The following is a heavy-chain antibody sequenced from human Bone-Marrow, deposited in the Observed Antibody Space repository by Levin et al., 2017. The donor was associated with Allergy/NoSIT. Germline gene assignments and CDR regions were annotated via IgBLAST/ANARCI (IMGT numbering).Heavy chain of an antibody. V-gene: IGHV1-2*02. Sequence: TGGSLRLSCKAAGYTFSGYYIHWVRQAAGQGLEWMGWINPNGGGTKYAQKFQGRVTMTTDTSISTAYMELSRLTSDDTAVYYCAIHYYAPGTYYRVTYYMDVWGTGTTVTVSS. CDR2: INPNGGGT. CDR1: GYTFSGYY. J-gene: IGHJ6*03. CDR3: AIHYYAPGTYYRVTYYMDV. D-gene: IGHD3-10*01.